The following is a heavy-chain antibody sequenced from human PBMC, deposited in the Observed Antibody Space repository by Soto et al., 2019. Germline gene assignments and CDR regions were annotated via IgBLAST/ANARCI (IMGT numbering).Heavy chain of an antibody. CDR3: ARVPRNFYYNGMDV. J-gene: IGHJ6*02. CDR1: GFTFSSYE. CDR2: ISSSGSTK. Sequence: GGSLRLSCEGSGFTFSSYEMNWVRQAPGKGLEWVSYISSSGSTKNYADSVKGRFTISRDYVKNSLYLQMNSLRAEDTAVYYCARVPRNFYYNGMDVWGQGTTVTVSS. V-gene: IGHV3-48*03.